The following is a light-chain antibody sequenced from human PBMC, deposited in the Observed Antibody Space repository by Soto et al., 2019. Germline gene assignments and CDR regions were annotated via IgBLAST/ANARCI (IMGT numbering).Light chain of an antibody. J-gene: IGKJ5*01. Sequence: DIQMTQTQSSLSASVGDRVTITCRASQGISNNLAWFQQKPGRGPKSLIYGASSLESGVPSKFSGSGFGTDFTLTISSLQPEDFATYYCQQYNIFPLTFGQVTRLAIK. CDR2: GAS. CDR3: QQYNIFPLT. V-gene: IGKV1-16*02. CDR1: QGISNN.